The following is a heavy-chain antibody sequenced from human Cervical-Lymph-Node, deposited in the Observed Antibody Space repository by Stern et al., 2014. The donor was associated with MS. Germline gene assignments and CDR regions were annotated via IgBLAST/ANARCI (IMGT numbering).Heavy chain of an antibody. CDR2: MFPGGGT. CDR1: RGSISSTDFY. Sequence: QLVESGPGLVKPSETLSLTCTVSRGSISSTDFYWGWVRQPPGKGLEWMGIMFPGGGTYYTPSLKSRSTIPVDPSKTRFPLKLGSVTAADTAVYYCAPEQLDTNWFSPWGQGLLVTVSS. D-gene: IGHD1-1*01. CDR3: APEQLDTNWFSP. V-gene: IGHV4-39*01. J-gene: IGHJ5*02.